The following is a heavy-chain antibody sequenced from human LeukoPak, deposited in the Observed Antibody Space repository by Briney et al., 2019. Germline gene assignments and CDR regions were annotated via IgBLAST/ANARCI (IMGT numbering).Heavy chain of an antibody. Sequence: PGGSLKLSCAASGVTFSGSAMHWVRQASGKGLEWVGRIRSKANSYATAYAASVKGRFTISRDDSKNTAYLQMNSLKTEDTAVYYCTRYHDVGDYWGQGTLVTVSS. CDR2: IRSKANSYAT. CDR1: GVTFSGSA. J-gene: IGHJ4*02. V-gene: IGHV3-73*01. CDR3: TRYHDVGDY. D-gene: IGHD1-1*01.